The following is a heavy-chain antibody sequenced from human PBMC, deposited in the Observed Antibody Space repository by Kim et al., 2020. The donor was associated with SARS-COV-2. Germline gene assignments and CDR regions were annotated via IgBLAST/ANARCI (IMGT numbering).Heavy chain of an antibody. CDR2: IYYSGST. J-gene: IGHJ4*02. Sequence: SETLSLTCTVSGGSISSYYWSWIRQPPGKGLEWIGYIYYSGSTNYNPSLKSRVTISVDTSKNQFSLKLSSVTAADTAVYYCARHYRERLRYFDWVMDYWGQGTLVTVSS. CDR3: ARHYRERLRYFDWVMDY. D-gene: IGHD3-9*01. V-gene: IGHV4-59*08. CDR1: GGSISSYY.